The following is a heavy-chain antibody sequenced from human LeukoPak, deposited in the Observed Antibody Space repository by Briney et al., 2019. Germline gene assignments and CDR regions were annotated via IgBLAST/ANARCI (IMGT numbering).Heavy chain of an antibody. J-gene: IGHJ6*03. CDR3: ARGMLSSAGYHWYYYMDV. CDR1: GFTSGSYW. Sequence: PGRSLRLSCAASGFTSGSYWMHWVRQAPGKGPEWVSRIDDDGTDTHYAVSVKGRFTISRDNAKNTLYLQMNSLRGEDTAVYYCARGMLSSAGYHWYYYMDVWGKGAMVTVSS. CDR2: IDDDGTDT. D-gene: IGHD3-3*01. V-gene: IGHV3-74*01.